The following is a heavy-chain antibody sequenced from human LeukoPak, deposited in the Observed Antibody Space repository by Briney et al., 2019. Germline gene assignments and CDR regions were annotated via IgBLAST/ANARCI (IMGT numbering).Heavy chain of an antibody. D-gene: IGHD6-19*01. CDR1: GGSISSYY. V-gene: IGHV4-59*12. CDR3: ARDPEQWLGGGWFDP. J-gene: IGHJ5*02. CDR2: IYYSGST. Sequence: SETLSLTCTVSGGSISSYYWSWIRQPPGKGLEWIGYIYYSGSTNYNPSLKSRVTISVDTSKNQFSLKLSSVTAADTAVYYCARDPEQWLGGGWFDPWGQGTLVTVSS.